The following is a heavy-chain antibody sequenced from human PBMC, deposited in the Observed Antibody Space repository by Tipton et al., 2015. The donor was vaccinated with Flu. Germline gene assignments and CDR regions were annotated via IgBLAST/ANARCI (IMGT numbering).Heavy chain of an antibody. V-gene: IGHV3-21*01. CDR3: ARDYRGYSGYVDY. D-gene: IGHD5-12*01. CDR2: ISSSSSYI. Sequence: SLRLSYAASGFTFSSYSMNWVRQAPGKGLEWVSSISSSSSYIYYADSVEGRFTISRDNAKNSLYLQMNSLRAEDTAAYYCARDYRGYSGYVDYWGHGPLVTVSS. CDR1: GFTFSSYS. J-gene: IGHJ4*01.